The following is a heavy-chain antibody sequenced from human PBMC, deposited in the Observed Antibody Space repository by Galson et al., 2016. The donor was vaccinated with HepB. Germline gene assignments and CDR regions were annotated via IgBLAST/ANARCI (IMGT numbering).Heavy chain of an antibody. CDR2: VYSSGST. V-gene: IGHV4-31*03. CDR1: KGSISSGGYF. D-gene: IGHD6-19*01. Sequence: TLSLTCTVSKGSISSGGYFWSWIRQHPGKGLEWVGYVYSSGSTYYNPSLKSRATIPADTSKNIFSLSLTSMTAADTAVYYCARSSGWQVDYWGQGTLVTVSS. J-gene: IGHJ4*02. CDR3: ARSSGWQVDY.